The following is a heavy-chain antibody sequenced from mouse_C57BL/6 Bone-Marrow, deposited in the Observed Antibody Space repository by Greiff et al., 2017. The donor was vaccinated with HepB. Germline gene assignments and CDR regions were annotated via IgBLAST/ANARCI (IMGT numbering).Heavy chain of an antibody. J-gene: IGHJ1*03. D-gene: IGHD2-3*01. CDR1: GYTFTSYW. Sequence: VQLQQPGAELVRPGSSVKLSCKASGYTFTSYWMHWVKQRPIQGLEWIGNIDPSDSETHYNQKFKDKATLTVDKSSSTAYMQLSSLTSEDSAVYFCARWILRGWYFDVWGTGTTVTVSS. CDR2: IDPSDSET. V-gene: IGHV1-52*01. CDR3: ARWILRGWYFDV.